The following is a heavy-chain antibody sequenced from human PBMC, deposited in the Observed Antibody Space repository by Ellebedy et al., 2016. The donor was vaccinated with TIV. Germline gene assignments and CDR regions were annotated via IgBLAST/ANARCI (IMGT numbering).Heavy chain of an antibody. Sequence: MPGGSLRLSCTVSGGSISSNNSSWGWIRQPPGKGLEWIGSIYYSGSTYYNPSLKSRVTISVDTSKNQFSLKLSSVTAADTAVYYCARDSGFLEWLSQDFFEVWGQGTMVTVSS. D-gene: IGHD3-3*01. V-gene: IGHV4-39*07. J-gene: IGHJ3*01. CDR3: ARDSGFLEWLSQDFFEV. CDR1: GGSISSNNSS. CDR2: IYYSGST.